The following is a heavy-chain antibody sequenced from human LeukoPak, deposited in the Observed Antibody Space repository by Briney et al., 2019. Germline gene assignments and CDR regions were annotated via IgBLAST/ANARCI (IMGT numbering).Heavy chain of an antibody. CDR2: IDSDGSNI. D-gene: IGHD3-10*01. CDR3: ATGGGSGY. V-gene: IGHV3-74*01. CDR1: GITLSNYR. Sequence: PGGSLRLSCTASGITLSNYRMHWVRQAPGKGLVAVSRIDSDGSNIVYADSVKGRFTTSRDNAKNTLYLKMDSLRAEDTAVYYCATGGGSGYWGQGTLVTVSS. J-gene: IGHJ4*02.